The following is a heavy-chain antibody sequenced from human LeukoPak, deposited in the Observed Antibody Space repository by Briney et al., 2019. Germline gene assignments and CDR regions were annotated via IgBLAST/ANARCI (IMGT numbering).Heavy chain of an antibody. J-gene: IGHJ4*02. CDR1: GYTFTSYD. CDR3: ARDRTTVTIFDY. D-gene: IGHD4-11*01. CDR2: INPNSGGT. Sequence: ASVKVSCKASGYTFTSYDINWVRQAPGQGLEWMGWINPNSGGTNYAQMFQGRVTMTWDTSISTAYMELSRLRSDDTAVYYCARDRTTVTIFDYWGQGTLVTVSS. V-gene: IGHV1-2*02.